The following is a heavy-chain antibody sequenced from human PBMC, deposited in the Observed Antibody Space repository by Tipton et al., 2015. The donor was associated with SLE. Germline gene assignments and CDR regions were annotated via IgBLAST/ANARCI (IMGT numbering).Heavy chain of an antibody. CDR2: IKQDGSEK. Sequence: SLRLSCAASGFTFSSYWMSWVRQAPGKGLEWVANIKQDGSEKYYVDSVKGRFTISRDNAKNSLYLQMNSLRAEDTAVYYCASSYCSGGNCLAGDYFDYWGQGTLVTVSS. CDR1: GFTFSSYW. CDR3: ASSYCSGGNCLAGDYFDY. V-gene: IGHV3-7*01. D-gene: IGHD2-15*01. J-gene: IGHJ4*02.